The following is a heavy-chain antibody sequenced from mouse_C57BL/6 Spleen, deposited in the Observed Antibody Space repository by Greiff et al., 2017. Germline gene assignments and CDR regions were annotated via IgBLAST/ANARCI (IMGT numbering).Heavy chain of an antibody. CDR1: GYTFTSYW. CDR3: ASKYGSSFFDY. D-gene: IGHD1-1*01. CDR2: IDPSDSYT. Sequence: QVQLQQPGAELVKPGASVKLSCKASGYTFTSYWMQWVKQRPGQGLEWIGEIDPSDSYTNYNQTFKGKVTLSVDTSSSTAYRQLSSLTSEDSAVYYCASKYGSSFFDYWGQGTTLTVSS. V-gene: IGHV1-50*01. J-gene: IGHJ2*01.